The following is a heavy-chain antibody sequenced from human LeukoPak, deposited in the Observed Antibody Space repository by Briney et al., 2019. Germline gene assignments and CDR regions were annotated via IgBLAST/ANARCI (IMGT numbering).Heavy chain of an antibody. J-gene: IGHJ4*02. V-gene: IGHV3-66*01. CDR2: IYSGGST. Sequence: GGSLRLSCAASGLTVSSNYMSWVRQAPGKGLEWVSVIYSGGSTYYADSVKGRFTIFRDNSKNTVYLQMDSLRAEDTAVYYCAKDAFRGVITPLDYWGQGTLVTVSS. CDR1: GLTVSSNY. D-gene: IGHD3-10*01. CDR3: AKDAFRGVITPLDY.